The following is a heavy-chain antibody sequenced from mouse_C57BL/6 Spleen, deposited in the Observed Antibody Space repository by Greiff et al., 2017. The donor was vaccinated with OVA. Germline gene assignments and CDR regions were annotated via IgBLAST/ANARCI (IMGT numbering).Heavy chain of an antibody. CDR1: GSTFTSYW. V-gene: IGHV1-50*01. J-gene: IGHJ4*01. D-gene: IGHD1-1*01. Sequence: QVQLQQPGAELVKPGASVKLSCKASGSTFTSYWMQWVKQRPGPGLEWIGEIDPSDRSTHYNQKFKGTATLTVATSSSTAYMQLSRLTSEDSAVYYWARPYYYGRGYAMDDWGQGTSVTVSS. CDR2: IDPSDRST. CDR3: ARPYYYGRGYAMDD.